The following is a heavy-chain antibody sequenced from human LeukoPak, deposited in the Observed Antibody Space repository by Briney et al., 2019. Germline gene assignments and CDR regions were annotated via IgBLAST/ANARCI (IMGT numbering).Heavy chain of an antibody. J-gene: IGHJ6*04. D-gene: IGHD7-27*01. CDR3: ASSGSIWGYHYYGMDV. CDR2: INHSGST. V-gene: IGHV4-34*01. CDR1: GGSFSGYY. Sequence: PSETLSLTCAVYGGSFSGYYWSWIRQPPGKGLEWIGEINHSGSTNYNPSLKSRVTISVDTSKNQFSLKLSSVTAADTAVYYCASSGSIWGYHYYGMDVWGKGTTVTVSS.